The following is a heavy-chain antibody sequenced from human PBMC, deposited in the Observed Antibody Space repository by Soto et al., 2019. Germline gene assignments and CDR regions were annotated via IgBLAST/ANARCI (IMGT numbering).Heavy chain of an antibody. D-gene: IGHD1-26*01. CDR2: ISGSGGST. CDR1: GFTFSNYA. CDR3: AKALIIIAGTYYFDY. Sequence: GGSLRLSCAASGFTFSNYAMSWVRQAPGKGLEWVSAISGSGGSTYYADSVKGRFTISRDNSKNTLYLQMNSLRAEDTAVYYCAKALIIIAGTYYFDYWGQGTLVTVSS. J-gene: IGHJ4*02. V-gene: IGHV3-23*01.